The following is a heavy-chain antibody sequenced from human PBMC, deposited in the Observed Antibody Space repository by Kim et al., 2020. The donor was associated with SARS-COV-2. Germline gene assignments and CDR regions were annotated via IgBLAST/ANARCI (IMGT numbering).Heavy chain of an antibody. J-gene: IGHJ6*02. CDR2: IYHSGST. V-gene: IGHV4-4*02. Sequence: SETLSLTCAVSGGSISSSNWWSWVRQPPGKGLEWIGEIYHSGSTNYNPSLKSRVTISVDKSKNQFSLKLSSVTAADTAVYYCARRGYSGYGQNYYYYGMDVWGQGTTVTVSS. D-gene: IGHD5-12*01. CDR3: ARRGYSGYGQNYYYYGMDV. CDR1: GGSISSSNW.